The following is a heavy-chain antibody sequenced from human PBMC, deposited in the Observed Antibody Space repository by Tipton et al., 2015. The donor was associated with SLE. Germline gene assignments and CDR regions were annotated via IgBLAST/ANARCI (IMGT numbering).Heavy chain of an antibody. CDR2: LSHTGVST. D-gene: IGHD3-22*01. Sequence: SLRLSCAASGFTFANYSMTWVRQAPGKGLEWVSGLSHTGVSTYYADSVKGRFTISRDNSKNILYLQMDRLRADDTALYYCAKDRDYYGSNVFDPWGQGTLVTVSS. J-gene: IGHJ5*02. CDR1: GFTFANYS. V-gene: IGHV3-23*01. CDR3: AKDRDYYGSNVFDP.